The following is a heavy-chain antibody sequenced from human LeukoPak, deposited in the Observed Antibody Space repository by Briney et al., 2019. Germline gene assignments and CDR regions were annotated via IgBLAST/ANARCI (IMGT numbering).Heavy chain of an antibody. Sequence: SETLSLTCAVYGGSFSGYYWSWIRQPPGKGLEWIGEINHSGSTNYNPSLKGRVTISVDTSKNQFSLKLSSVTAADTAVYYCARGRRNWFDPWGQGTLVTVSS. CDR3: ARGRRNWFDP. CDR1: GGSFSGYY. J-gene: IGHJ5*02. V-gene: IGHV4-34*01. CDR2: INHSGST.